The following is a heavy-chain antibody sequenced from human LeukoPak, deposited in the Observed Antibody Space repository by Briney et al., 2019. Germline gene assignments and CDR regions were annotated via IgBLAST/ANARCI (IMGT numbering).Heavy chain of an antibody. CDR2: IDTDGSGT. CDR3: ARYDYMKLFDS. D-gene: IGHD4-11*01. J-gene: IGHJ4*02. V-gene: IGHV3-74*01. Sequence: PGRSLRLSCAASGFTFDDYAMHWVRQAPGKGLVWVSRIDTDGSGTNYADFVKGRFTISRDNAKNKLFLQMHGLRAEDTGFYYCARYDYMKLFDSWGQGTLVTVSS. CDR1: GFTFDDYA.